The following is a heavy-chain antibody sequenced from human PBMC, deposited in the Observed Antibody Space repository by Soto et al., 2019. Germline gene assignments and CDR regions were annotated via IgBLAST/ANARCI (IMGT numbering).Heavy chain of an antibody. V-gene: IGHV4-34*01. CDR2: INHSGST. CDR3: ARGRQVAPSALFRRAGDYSMDV. Sequence: SETLSLTCAVYGGSFSGYYWSWIRQPPGKGLEWIGEINHSGSTNYNPSLKSRVTISVDTSKNQFSVKLRSVTAADTAVYYCARGRQVAPSALFRRAGDYSMDVGGEGTTVTV. J-gene: IGHJ6*02. CDR1: GGSFSGYY. D-gene: IGHD2-2*01.